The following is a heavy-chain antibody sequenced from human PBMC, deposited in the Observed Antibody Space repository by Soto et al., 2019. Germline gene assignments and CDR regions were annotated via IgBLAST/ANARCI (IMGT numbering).Heavy chain of an antibody. CDR2: ITSSSSYI. CDR1: GFTFSDYN. V-gene: IGHV3-21*01. Sequence: EVQLVESGGGLVKPGGSLRVSCAASGFTFSDYNMNWVRQAPGKGLEWVSSITSSSSYILYAASVKGRFTISRDNARNSLYLQMNSLRAEDTAVYYCARDRSTAAFQFGYNYFHPWGQGTLVTVSS. CDR3: ARDRSTAAFQFGYNYFHP. J-gene: IGHJ5*02. D-gene: IGHD2-2*01.